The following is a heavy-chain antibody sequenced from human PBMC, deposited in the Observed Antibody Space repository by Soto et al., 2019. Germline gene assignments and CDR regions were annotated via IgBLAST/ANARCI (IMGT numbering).Heavy chain of an antibody. J-gene: IGHJ4*02. CDR1: GFTFSSYA. D-gene: IGHD4-17*01. CDR3: ARDYGDY. Sequence: QVQLVESGGGVVQPGRSLRLSCAASGFTFSSYAMHWVRQAPGKGLEWVAVISYDGSNKYYADSVKGRFTISRDNSKNTLYLQRNSLRAEDTAVYYCARDYGDYWGQGTLVTVSS. CDR2: ISYDGSNK. V-gene: IGHV3-30-3*01.